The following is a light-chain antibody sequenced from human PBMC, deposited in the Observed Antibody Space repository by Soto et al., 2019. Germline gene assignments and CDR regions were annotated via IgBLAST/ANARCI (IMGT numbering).Light chain of an antibody. Sequence: EIVLTQSPGTLSLSPGERATLSCRASQSVSSSYLAWYQQKLGQAPRLLIYGASSRATGIPDRLSGSGSGTDFTRTISRLEPEDFAVYSCQQYGSLPLTFGQGTKVEIK. V-gene: IGKV3-20*01. J-gene: IGKJ1*01. CDR2: GAS. CDR3: QQYGSLPLT. CDR1: QSVSSSY.